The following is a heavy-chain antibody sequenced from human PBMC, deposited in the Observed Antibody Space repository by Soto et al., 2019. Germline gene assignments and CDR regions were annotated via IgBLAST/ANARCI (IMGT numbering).Heavy chain of an antibody. CDR2: MSYDGSSK. CDR1: GFAFSTFG. Sequence: QVQLVESGGGVVQPGRSLRLSCAASGFAFSTFGMHWVRQAPGKGLEWMALMSYDGSSKYYQDSLKGRFTISRDKSKNTLYLQMSSLRVEDTAVYYCAKDRGWSSADLEYWGQGTLVTVSS. J-gene: IGHJ4*02. V-gene: IGHV3-30*18. D-gene: IGHD6-19*01. CDR3: AKDRGWSSADLEY.